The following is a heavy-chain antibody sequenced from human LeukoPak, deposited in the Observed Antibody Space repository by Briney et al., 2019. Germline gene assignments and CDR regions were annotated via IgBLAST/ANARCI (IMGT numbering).Heavy chain of an antibody. CDR1: GGSFSGYY. CDR3: VRVRWGRYLEKEDY. CDR2: ILYSGST. V-gene: IGHV4-59*01. Sequence: PSETLSLTCAVYGGSFSGYYWSWIRQPPGKGLEWIGYILYSGSTNYNPSLKSRVTISVDTSKNQFSLKLSSVTAADTAVYYCVRVRWGRYLEKEDYWGQGTLVTVSS. D-gene: IGHD3-16*01. J-gene: IGHJ4*02.